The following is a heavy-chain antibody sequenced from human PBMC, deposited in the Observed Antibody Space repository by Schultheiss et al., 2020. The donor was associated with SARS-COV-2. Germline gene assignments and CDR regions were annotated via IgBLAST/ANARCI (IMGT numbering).Heavy chain of an antibody. CDR2: ISGSGGST. CDR3: AKEGSKIVDY. J-gene: IGHJ4*02. D-gene: IGHD3-22*01. V-gene: IGHV3-23*01. Sequence: GGSLRLSCAASGFTFSSYSMNWVRQAPGKGLEWVSAISGSGGSTYYADSVKGRFTISRDNSKNTLYLQMNSLRAEDTSVYYCAKEGSKIVDYWGQGTLVTVSS. CDR1: GFTFSSYS.